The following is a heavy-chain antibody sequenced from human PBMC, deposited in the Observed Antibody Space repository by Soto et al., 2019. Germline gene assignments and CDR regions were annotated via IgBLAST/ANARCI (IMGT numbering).Heavy chain of an antibody. CDR2: INPSGGYT. Sequence: ASVKVSCKASGYTFSSYYMNWVRQAPGQGLEWLGIINPSGGYTTYAQRLQGRVTMTTDTSTSTAYMELRCRISDDTAVYYCAREPAAGDWFDPWGQ. J-gene: IGHJ5*02. CDR3: AREPAAGDWFDP. D-gene: IGHD6-25*01. CDR1: GYTFSSYY. V-gene: IGHV1-46*01.